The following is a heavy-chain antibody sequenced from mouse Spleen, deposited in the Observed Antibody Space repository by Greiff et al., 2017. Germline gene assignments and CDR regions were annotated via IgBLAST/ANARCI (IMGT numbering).Heavy chain of an antibody. J-gene: IGHJ2*01. Sequence: EVQGVESGGGLVQPGGSLRLSCATSGFTFTDYYMSWVRQPPGKALEWLGFIRNKANGYTTEYSASVKGRFTISRDNSQSILYLQMNTLRAEDSATYYCARDIPYGSSYDYFDYWGQGTTLTVSS. CDR2: IRNKANGYTT. CDR1: GFTFTDYY. D-gene: IGHD1-1*01. CDR3: ARDIPYGSSYDYFDY. V-gene: IGHV7-3*02.